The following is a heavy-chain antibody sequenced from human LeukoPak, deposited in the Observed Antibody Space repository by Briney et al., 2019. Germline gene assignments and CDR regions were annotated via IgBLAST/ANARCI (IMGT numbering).Heavy chain of an antibody. CDR3: TRLYDFWSGCPDY. J-gene: IGHJ4*02. D-gene: IGHD3-3*01. Sequence: GGSLRLSCAASGFTFSGSAMHWVRQASGKGLEWVGRIRSKANSYATAYAASVKGRFTISRDDSKNTAYLQMNSLKTEDTAVYYCTRLYDFWSGCPDYWGQGTLVTVSS. CDR2: IRSKANSYAT. CDR1: GFTFSGSA. V-gene: IGHV3-73*01.